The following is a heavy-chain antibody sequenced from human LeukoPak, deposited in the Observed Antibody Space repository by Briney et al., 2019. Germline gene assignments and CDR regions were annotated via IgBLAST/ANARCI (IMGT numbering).Heavy chain of an antibody. V-gene: IGHV4-59*01. CDR3: ARTTEAHSWRTRYYDYYMDV. CDR1: GGSISSYY. D-gene: IGHD6-13*01. CDR2: FSYSGST. J-gene: IGHJ6*03. Sequence: PSETLSLTCTVSGGSISSYYWSWIRQSPGKGLEWIRSFSYSGSTNYNPSLESRVTISVDTSKNHFSLKLSSVTAADTAVYYCARTTEAHSWRTRYYDYYMDVWGKGTTVTVSS.